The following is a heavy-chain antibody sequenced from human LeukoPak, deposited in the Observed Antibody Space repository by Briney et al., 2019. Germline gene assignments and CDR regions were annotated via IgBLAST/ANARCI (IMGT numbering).Heavy chain of an antibody. J-gene: IGHJ6*03. CDR2: IYHSGST. Sequence: PSETLSLTCTVSGYSISSGYYWGWIRQPPGKGLEWIGSIYHSGSTYYNPSLKSRVTISVDTSKNQFSLKLSSVTAADTAVYYCAREGGSYYMDVWGKGTTVTVSS. CDR1: GYSISSGYY. CDR3: AREGGSYYMDV. V-gene: IGHV4-38-2*02. D-gene: IGHD6-6*01.